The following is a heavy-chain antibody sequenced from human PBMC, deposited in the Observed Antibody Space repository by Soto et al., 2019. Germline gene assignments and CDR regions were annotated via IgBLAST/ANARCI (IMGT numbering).Heavy chain of an antibody. Sequence: GPELVNPKRSLGLTCTFSGFSLSTSGMCVSWIRQPPGKALEWLARIDWDDDKYYSTSLKTRLTISKDTSKNQVVLTMTNMEPVDTATYYCARIRYYDSSGYAYYFDYWGQGTLVTVSS. J-gene: IGHJ4*02. CDR3: ARIRYYDSSGYAYYFDY. D-gene: IGHD3-22*01. CDR1: GFSLSTSGMC. V-gene: IGHV2-70*11. CDR2: IDWDDDK.